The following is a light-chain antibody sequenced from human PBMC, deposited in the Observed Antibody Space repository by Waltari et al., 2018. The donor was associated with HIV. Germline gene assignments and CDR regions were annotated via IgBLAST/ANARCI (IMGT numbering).Light chain of an antibody. CDR3: QQYKSYPPT. CDR1: QDIGVY. Sequence: DPVTFTCRASQDIGVYLAWFQQYPGKTPKPLLSTASSLQGGVPSRFSGSGSGTDFTLTISSLQPEDFATYYCQQYKSYPPTFGQGTRLEIK. CDR2: TAS. J-gene: IGKJ2*01. V-gene: IGKV1-16*01.